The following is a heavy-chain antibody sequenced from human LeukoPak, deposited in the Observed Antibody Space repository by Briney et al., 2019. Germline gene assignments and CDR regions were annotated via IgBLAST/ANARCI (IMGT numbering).Heavy chain of an antibody. CDR3: ARDYDRYYMDV. CDR2: INTEGSST. J-gene: IGHJ6*03. CDR1: GFTFSSYW. D-gene: IGHD3-3*01. Sequence: GGSLRLSCAASGFTFSSYWMHWVRQGPGKGLVWVSRINTEGSSTSYADSVKGRFTISRDNAKNTLYLQMSSLRAEDTAIYYCARDYDRYYMDVWGKGTTVTVSS. V-gene: IGHV3-74*01.